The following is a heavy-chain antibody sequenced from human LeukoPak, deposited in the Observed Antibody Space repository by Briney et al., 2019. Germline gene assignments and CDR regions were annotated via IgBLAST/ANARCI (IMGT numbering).Heavy chain of an antibody. D-gene: IGHD5-24*01. V-gene: IGHV3-74*03. CDR1: GFSISDYV. J-gene: IGHJ4*02. CDR3: ARDHNFRIDY. CDR2: LNVDGTTI. Sequence: GGSLRLSCAASGFSISDYVMHWVRQAPGKGLVRVSRLNVDGTTITYADSVKGRFTISRDNAKNTLYLEMNSLRAEDTAVYYCARDHNFRIDYWGQGTLVTVSS.